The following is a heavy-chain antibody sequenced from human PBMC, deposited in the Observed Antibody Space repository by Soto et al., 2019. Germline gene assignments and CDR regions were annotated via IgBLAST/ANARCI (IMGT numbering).Heavy chain of an antibody. CDR1: GGSISRYY. CDR3: VNVARTSEFDT. J-gene: IGHJ5*02. CDR2: IYYSGST. Sequence: SETLSLTCTVSGGSISRYYWSWIRQPPGKGLEWIGYIYYSGSTNYNPSLKSRVTISVDTSKNQFSLKLSSVTAADTAVYFFVNVARTSEFDTLGLGDLVPISS. D-gene: IGHD2-2*01. V-gene: IGHV4-59*01.